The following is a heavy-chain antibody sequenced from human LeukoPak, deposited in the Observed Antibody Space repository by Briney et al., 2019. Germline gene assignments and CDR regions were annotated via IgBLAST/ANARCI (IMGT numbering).Heavy chain of an antibody. D-gene: IGHD6-19*01. CDR2: IYYSGST. Sequence: PSETLSLTCTVSGGSISSYYWSWIRQPPGKGLEWIGYIYYSGSTNHNPSLKSRVTISVDTSKNQFSLKLSSVTAADTAVYYCARMYSSGWYTYWGQGTLVTVSS. CDR3: ARMYSSGWYTY. CDR1: GGSISSYY. V-gene: IGHV4-59*01. J-gene: IGHJ4*02.